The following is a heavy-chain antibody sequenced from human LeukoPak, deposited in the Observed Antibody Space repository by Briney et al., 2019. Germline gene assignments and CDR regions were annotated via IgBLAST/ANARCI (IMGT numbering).Heavy chain of an antibody. CDR1: GFTFSDYY. D-gene: IGHD2-2*01. Sequence: GGSLRLSCAASGFTFSDYYMSWIRQAPGKGLEWVSYISSSGSTIYYADSVKGRITISRDNAKNSLYLQMNSLRAEDTAVYYCARVDIVVVPAARVFDYWGQGTLVTVSS. CDR3: ARVDIVVVPAARVFDY. V-gene: IGHV3-11*01. J-gene: IGHJ4*02. CDR2: ISSSGSTI.